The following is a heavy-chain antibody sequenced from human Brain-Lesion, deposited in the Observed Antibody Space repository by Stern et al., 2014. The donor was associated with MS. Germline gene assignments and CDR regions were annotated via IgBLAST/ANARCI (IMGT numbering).Heavy chain of an antibody. Sequence: QMQLVQSGAEVKKPGASVKVSCKASGYIFTGYYIHWVRQAPGQGLEWMAWINPNTGGTKAAHQFQRNAIMSRDTSISPNQLELSSLTSDDTAVYYCARDQRGITIFGVVTDYYYLGMDVWGQGTTVTVSS. CDR2: INPNTGGT. D-gene: IGHD3-3*01. CDR3: ARDQRGITIFGVVTDYYYLGMDV. J-gene: IGHJ6*02. CDR1: GYIFTGYY. V-gene: IGHV1-2*02.